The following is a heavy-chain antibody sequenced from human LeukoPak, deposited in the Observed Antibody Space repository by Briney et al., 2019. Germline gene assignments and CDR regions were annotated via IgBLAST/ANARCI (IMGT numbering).Heavy chain of an antibody. CDR3: ARDGGYPYYYYGMDV. V-gene: IGHV1-46*01. CDR2: INPSGGST. Sequence: ASVKVSCKASGYTFTNYYIHWVRQAPGQGLEWMGIINPSGGSTSYAQKFQGRVTMTRDTSTSTVYMELSSLRSEDTAVYYCARDGGYPYYYYGMDVWGKGTTVTVSS. J-gene: IGHJ6*04. CDR1: GYTFTNYY. D-gene: IGHD5-12*01.